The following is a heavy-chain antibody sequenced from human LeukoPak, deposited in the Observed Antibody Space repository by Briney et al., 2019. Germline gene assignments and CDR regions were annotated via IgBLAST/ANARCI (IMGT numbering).Heavy chain of an antibody. V-gene: IGHV3-7*01. D-gene: IGHD3-10*01. CDR3: ARERMYSGSGSXXXXYXX. Sequence: PGGSLRLSCAASGFTFSSYWMSWVRQSPGKGLEWVANIKPDGSEKYFMDSVKGRFTISRDNAKNALYLEMNSLRAEGTAEYFXARERMYSGSGSXXXXYXXWGQXTLVT. CDR2: IKPDGSEK. J-gene: IGHJ1*01. CDR1: GFTFSSYW.